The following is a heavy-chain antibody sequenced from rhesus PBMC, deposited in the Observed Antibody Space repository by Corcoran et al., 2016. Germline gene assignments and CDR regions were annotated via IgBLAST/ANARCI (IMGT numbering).Heavy chain of an antibody. CDR3: TRDVSGWLRRFDV. Sequence: DVQLVESGGGLVKPGGSLRLSCVASGFTFSSYVMPWVSQAPGKGLEWGSVISISRGTIDDADYVKGRCTIAGDNAKNSLCLQMNSLRAEDTAVYYCTRDVSGWLRRFDVWGPGVLVTVSS. J-gene: IGHJ5-1*01. CDR1: GFTFSSYV. V-gene: IGHV3S26*01. D-gene: IGHD6-31*01. CDR2: ISISRGTI.